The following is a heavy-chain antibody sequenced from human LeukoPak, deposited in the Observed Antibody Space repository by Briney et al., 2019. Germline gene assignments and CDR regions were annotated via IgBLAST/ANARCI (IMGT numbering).Heavy chain of an antibody. Sequence: SETLSLTCSVSGASLSSYYWGWIRQSPGKGLEWLGYISDTGKTDYNPSLKSRGTLSLDTSKNQFSLKLSSVTAADTAVYYCAINYYGSGSLLDYWGQGTLVTVSS. V-gene: IGHV4-59*08. J-gene: IGHJ4*02. CDR3: AINYYGSGSLLDY. CDR2: ISDTGKT. D-gene: IGHD3-10*01. CDR1: GASLSSYY.